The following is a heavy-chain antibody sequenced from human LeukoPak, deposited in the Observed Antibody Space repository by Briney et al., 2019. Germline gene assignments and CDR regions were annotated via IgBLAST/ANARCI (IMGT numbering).Heavy chain of an antibody. CDR2: IYSGGST. J-gene: IGHJ4*02. V-gene: IGHV3-53*01. CDR3: ARVATGWGVDYFDY. Sequence: GGSLRLSCAASGFTVSSNCMSWVRQAPGKGLEWVSVIYSGGSTYYADSVKGRFTISGDSSKNTLYLQMNSLRAEDTAVYYCARVATGWGVDYFDYWGQGTLVTVSS. CDR1: GFTVSSNC. D-gene: IGHD3-9*01.